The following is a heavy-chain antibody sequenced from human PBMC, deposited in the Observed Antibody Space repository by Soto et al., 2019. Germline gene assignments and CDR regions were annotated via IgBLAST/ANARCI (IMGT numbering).Heavy chain of an antibody. CDR3: ARVRSSYCSSTSCPRRYFDY. CDR2: ISSSSSYI. CDR1: EFTFSSYS. J-gene: IGHJ4*02. Sequence: PGGSLRLSCAASEFTFSSYSMNWVRQAPGKGLEWVSSISSSSSYIYYADSVKGRFTISRDNAKNSLYLQMNSLRAEDTAVYYCARVRSSYCSSTSCPRRYFDYWGQGTLVTVSS. D-gene: IGHD2-2*01. V-gene: IGHV3-21*01.